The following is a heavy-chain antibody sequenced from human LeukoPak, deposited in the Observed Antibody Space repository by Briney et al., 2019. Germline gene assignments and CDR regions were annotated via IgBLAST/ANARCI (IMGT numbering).Heavy chain of an antibody. D-gene: IGHD3-9*01. CDR2: ITGSGGST. V-gene: IGHV3-23*01. CDR3: AKWGDYDVLTGYYVSDY. CDR1: GFTFSNYA. J-gene: IGHJ4*02. Sequence: PGGSLRLSCAASGFTFSNYAMSWVRQAPGKGLEWVSAITGSGGSTYYADSVKGRFNISRDNSKNTLYLQMNSLRAEDTAVYYCAKWGDYDVLTGYYVSDYWGQGTLVTVSS.